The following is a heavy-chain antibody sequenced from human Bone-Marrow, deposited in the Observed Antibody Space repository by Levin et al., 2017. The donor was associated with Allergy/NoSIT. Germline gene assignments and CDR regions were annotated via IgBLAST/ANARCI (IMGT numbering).Heavy chain of an antibody. CDR2: IKLVSDGGTT. V-gene: IGHV3-15*01. Sequence: GGSLRLSCAVSGFTFSSVWMTWVRQAPGKGLEWIGRIKLVSDGGTTDYAAPVRGRFTISRDDSINTLYLQMNNLKTEDTAIYYCATGDCGGGSCHAFDFWGQGTMVTISS. CDR3: ATGDCGGGSCHAFDF. J-gene: IGHJ3*01. CDR1: GFTFSSVW. D-gene: IGHD2-21*01.